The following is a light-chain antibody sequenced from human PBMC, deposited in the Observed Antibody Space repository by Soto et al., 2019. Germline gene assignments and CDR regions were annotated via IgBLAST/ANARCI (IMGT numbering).Light chain of an antibody. CDR2: DTS. CDR3: QQCGSSPS. Sequence: EIVLTQSPGTLSLSPGERATLSCRASQSVSSSYLAWYQQKPGQAPRLLIYDTSSRATGIPDRFSGSGSATDITLAISRLEPEDFAVYYCQQCGSSPSFGQGTKVELK. J-gene: IGKJ1*01. V-gene: IGKV3-20*01. CDR1: QSVSSSY.